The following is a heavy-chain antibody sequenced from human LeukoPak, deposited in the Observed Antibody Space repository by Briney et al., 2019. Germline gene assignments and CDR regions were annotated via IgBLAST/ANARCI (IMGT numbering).Heavy chain of an antibody. CDR1: GGSISTYH. CDR2: INYSGRT. J-gene: IGHJ4*02. Sequence: PSETLSLTCTVSGGSISTYHWSWVRQPPGKGLEWIGYINYSGRTNYNPSLKSRVTISVDTSKNQFSLKLSSVTAADTAVYYCARDAGDYGSGTYGFDYWGQGTLVTVSS. V-gene: IGHV4-59*01. D-gene: IGHD3-10*01. CDR3: ARDAGDYGSGTYGFDY.